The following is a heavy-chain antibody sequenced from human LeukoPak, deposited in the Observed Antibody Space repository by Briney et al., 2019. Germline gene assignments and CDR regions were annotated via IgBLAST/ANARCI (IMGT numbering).Heavy chain of an antibody. CDR3: ARNPYGDYYFDY. D-gene: IGHD4-17*01. J-gene: IGHJ4*02. CDR2: ISESAKQK. CDR1: GIPFSRNS. Sequence: GSLRLSCVASGIPFSRNSMHWVRRAPGGGPEWVAFISESAKQKNYADSVQGRFTISRDNSKNTLFLQMDSLRGDDTGIYYCARNPYGDYYFDYWGQGTLVTVSS. V-gene: IGHV3-30*04.